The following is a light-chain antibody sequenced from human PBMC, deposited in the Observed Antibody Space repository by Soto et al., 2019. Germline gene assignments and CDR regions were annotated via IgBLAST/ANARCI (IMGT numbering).Light chain of an antibody. CDR3: QHCDTFWP. CDR2: KAS. V-gene: IGKV1-5*03. CDR1: QTISSW. J-gene: IGKJ1*01. Sequence: DIQMTQSPSTLSGSVGDRVTITCRASQTISSWLVWYQQKPGKAPKLLIYKASTLKSGVPSRFSGSGSGTEFTLTISSLQPDDFATYYCQHCDTFWPFGQGTKVDIK.